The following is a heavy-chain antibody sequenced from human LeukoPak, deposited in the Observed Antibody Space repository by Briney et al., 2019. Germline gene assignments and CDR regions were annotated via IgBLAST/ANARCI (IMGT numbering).Heavy chain of an antibody. CDR1: GGSISSGGYY. Sequence: SETLSLTCAVSGGSISSGGYYWSWIRQPPGKGLEWIGYIYHSGSTYYNPSLKSRVTISVDRSKNQFSLKLSSVTAADTAVYYCARVRSFGGSYRQFDYWGQGTLVTVSS. D-gene: IGHD3-16*02. CDR3: ARVRSFGGSYRQFDY. V-gene: IGHV4-30-2*01. J-gene: IGHJ4*02. CDR2: IYHSGST.